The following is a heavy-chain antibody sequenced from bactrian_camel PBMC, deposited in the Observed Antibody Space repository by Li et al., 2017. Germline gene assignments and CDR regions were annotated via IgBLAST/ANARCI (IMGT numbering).Heavy chain of an antibody. V-gene: IGHV3S55*01. D-gene: IGHD5*01. CDR2: IDTDGGT. Sequence: HVQPVESGGGSVQAGGSLKLSCLVPRDTWRRLPNLCLAWFRQTPGQEREGVATIDTDGGTFYAVSVQGRFTISKDNVKNTIYLQMNSLKPEDTAMYVCAVNPDYGYCSDGAWAYTRWGQGTQVTVS. J-gene: IGHJ4*01. CDR1: RDTWRRLP. CDR3: AVNPDYGYCSDGAWAYTR.